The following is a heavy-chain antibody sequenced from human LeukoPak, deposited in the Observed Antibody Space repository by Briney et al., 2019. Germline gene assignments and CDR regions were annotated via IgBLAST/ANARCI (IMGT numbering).Heavy chain of an antibody. D-gene: IGHD6-13*01. CDR2: IRGKANSYAT. CDR1: SFIFRDSH. J-gene: IGHJ4*02. CDR3: TWGSGWYSPDY. Sequence: PGGSLRLSCAASSFIFRDSHMQWVRQASGKGLEWVGRIRGKANSYATVYAASVKGRFTISRDDSKNTAYLQMNSLKTGDAAVYYCTWGSGWYSPDYWGQGNLVTVSS. V-gene: IGHV3-73*01.